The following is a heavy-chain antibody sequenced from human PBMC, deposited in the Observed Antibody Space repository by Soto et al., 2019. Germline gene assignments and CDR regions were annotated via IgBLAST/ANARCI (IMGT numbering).Heavy chain of an antibody. CDR2: IYPGDSDT. CDR1: GYSFTSYW. Sequence: GESLKISCQGSGYSFTSYWIGWVRQMPGKGLEWMGIIYPGDSDTRYSPSFQGQVTISADKSISTAHLQWSSLKASDTAMYYCASGYCSGGSCSRYGMDVWGQGTTVTVSS. J-gene: IGHJ6*02. V-gene: IGHV5-51*01. D-gene: IGHD2-15*01. CDR3: ASGYCSGGSCSRYGMDV.